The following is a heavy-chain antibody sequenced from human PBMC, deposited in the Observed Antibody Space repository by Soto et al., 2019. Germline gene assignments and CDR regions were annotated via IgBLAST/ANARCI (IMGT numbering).Heavy chain of an antibody. CDR3: ANAMGPAAFDI. J-gene: IGHJ3*02. Sequence: GGSLRLSCAASGFTFSSYAMSWVRQAPGKGLEWISAISGSGGSTYYADSVKGRFTISRDNTKNTLYLQMNSLRAEDTAVYYCANAMGPAAFDIWGQGTMVTVSS. CDR1: GFTFSSYA. CDR2: ISGSGGST. D-gene: IGHD2-2*01. V-gene: IGHV3-23*01.